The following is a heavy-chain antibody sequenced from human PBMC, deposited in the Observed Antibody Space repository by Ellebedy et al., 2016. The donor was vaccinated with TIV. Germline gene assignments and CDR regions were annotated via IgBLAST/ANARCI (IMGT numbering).Heavy chain of an antibody. J-gene: IGHJ4*02. CDR3: ASCPKGYYYDSSGYYFTQ. Sequence: MPSETLSLTCTVSGGSISSYYWSWIRQPPGKGLEWIGYIYSSGSTNYNPSLKSRVTISLDPSKNQFSLKLSSVTAADTAVYYCASCPKGYYYDSSGYYFTQWGQGTLVTVSS. CDR2: IYSSGST. V-gene: IGHV4-59*01. D-gene: IGHD3-22*01. CDR1: GGSISSYY.